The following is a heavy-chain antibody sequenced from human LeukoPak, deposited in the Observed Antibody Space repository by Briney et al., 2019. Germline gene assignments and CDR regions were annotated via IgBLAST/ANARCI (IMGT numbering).Heavy chain of an antibody. J-gene: IGHJ4*02. V-gene: IGHV3-20*04. CDR3: TRDLFPTSSSLDF. CDR1: GFRFDDYG. CDR2: INWNGGST. Sequence: GGSLRLSCAASGFRFDDYGMSWVRQAPGKGLEWVSGINWNGGSTNYADSVKGRFTISRDNAKNSLNLQMNSLRVEDTAFYYCTRDLFPTSSSLDFWSQGTLVTVSS. D-gene: IGHD2-2*01.